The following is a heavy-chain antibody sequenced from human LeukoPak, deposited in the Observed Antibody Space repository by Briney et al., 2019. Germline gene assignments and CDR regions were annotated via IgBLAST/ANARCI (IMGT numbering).Heavy chain of an antibody. CDR3: ARRGYNYGQFDL. V-gene: IGHV3-23*01. D-gene: IGHD5-18*01. CDR2: NIGSGGTT. Sequence: GGSLRLSCAASGFTIGNRAMGWFRQASGKGLEWVSLNIGSGGTTYYAGSVKGRFTVFRDTSRNTLHLQMNNPRAEDTALYYCARRGYNYGQFDLWGPGTLVTVSS. J-gene: IGHJ4*02. CDR1: GFTIGNRA.